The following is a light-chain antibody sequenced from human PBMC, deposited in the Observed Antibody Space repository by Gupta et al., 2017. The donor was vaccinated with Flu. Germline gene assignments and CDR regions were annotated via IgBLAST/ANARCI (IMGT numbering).Light chain of an antibody. V-gene: IGKV1-39*01. CDR3: QQSYSTPYT. J-gene: IGKJ2*01. Sequence: DIQRTQSPSSLSASVGDRVTITCRASQSISSYLHWYQQKPGKAPKLLIYAASSLQSGVPSRFSGSGSGTDFTLTISSLQPEDFAAYYCQQSYSTPYTFGQGTKLEIK. CDR1: QSISSY. CDR2: AAS.